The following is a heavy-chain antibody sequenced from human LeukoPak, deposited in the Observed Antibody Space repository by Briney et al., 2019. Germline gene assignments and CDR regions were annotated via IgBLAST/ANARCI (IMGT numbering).Heavy chain of an antibody. V-gene: IGHV1-2*02. CDR2: INPNSGGT. Sequence: ASVKVSCKASGYIFTSYYMHWVRQAPGQGLEWMGWINPNSGGTNYAQKFQGRVTMTRDTSISTAYMELSRLRSDDTAVYYCASEGSRGYSYGNWGQGTLVTVSS. D-gene: IGHD5-18*01. CDR1: GYIFTSYY. J-gene: IGHJ4*02. CDR3: ASEGSRGYSYGN.